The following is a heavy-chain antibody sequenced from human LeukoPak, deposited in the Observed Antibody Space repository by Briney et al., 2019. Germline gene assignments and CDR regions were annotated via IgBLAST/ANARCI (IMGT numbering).Heavy chain of an antibody. CDR1: GFTFSSYG. CDR2: ISYDGSNK. V-gene: IGHV3-30*18. CDR3: AKGQVVVVEPDAFDI. J-gene: IGHJ3*02. Sequence: PGRSLRLSCAASGFTFSSYGMHWVRQAPGKGLEWXXVISYDGSNKYYADSVKGRFTISRDNSKNTLYLQMNSLRAEDTAVYYCAKGQVVVVEPDAFDIWGQGTMVTVSS. D-gene: IGHD2-15*01.